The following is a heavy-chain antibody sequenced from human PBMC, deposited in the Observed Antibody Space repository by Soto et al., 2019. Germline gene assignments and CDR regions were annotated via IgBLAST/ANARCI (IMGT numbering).Heavy chain of an antibody. V-gene: IGHV3-23*01. CDR1: GFTFGNSA. J-gene: IGHJ4*02. CDR2: ISENGNRI. Sequence: LRLSCAASGFTFGNSAMSWVRQAPGKGLEWVSAISENGNRIYYTDSVKGRFTISRDNSRNTLLLQMNSLRAEDTAVYYCAKQIFQGSALYDSWGQGTLVTVSS. CDR3: AKQIFQGSALYDS.